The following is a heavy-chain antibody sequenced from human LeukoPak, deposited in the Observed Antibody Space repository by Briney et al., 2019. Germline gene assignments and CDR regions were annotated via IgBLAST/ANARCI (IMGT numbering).Heavy chain of an antibody. CDR2: IYYSGGT. D-gene: IGHD6-6*01. CDR3: ARLWDSSSSLDY. CDR1: GGSISGYY. J-gene: IGHJ4*02. Sequence: SETLSLTCIVSGGSISGYYWSWIRQPPGEGLGLEWIGYIYYSGGTNYNPSLKSRVTISIDTSKNQVSLKLSSVTAADTAVYYCARLWDSSSSLDYWGQGTLVTVSS. V-gene: IGHV4-59*08.